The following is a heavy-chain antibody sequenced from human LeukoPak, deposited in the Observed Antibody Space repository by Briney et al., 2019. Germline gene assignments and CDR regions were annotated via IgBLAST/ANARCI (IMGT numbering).Heavy chain of an antibody. CDR3: RGTYYYGSGIDGDYFDY. CDR1: GFNFGTFA. D-gene: IGHD3-10*01. J-gene: IGHJ4*02. Sequence: PGRSLRLSCEASGFNFGTFAMHWVRQAPGEGLEWLAIIWYDGSNKHYSDSVKGRFTISGDNSKSSLYLQMNSLRAEDTAVYYCRGTYYYGSGIDGDYFDYWGQGTLVTVSS. CDR2: IWYDGSNK. V-gene: IGHV3-33*01.